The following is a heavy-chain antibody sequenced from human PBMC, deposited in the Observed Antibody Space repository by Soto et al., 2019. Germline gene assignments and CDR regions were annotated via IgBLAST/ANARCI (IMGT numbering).Heavy chain of an antibody. CDR3: AKDQVNYDILTGYYFMPDAFDI. V-gene: IGHV1-3*01. J-gene: IGHJ3*02. D-gene: IGHD3-9*01. CDR1: GYTFTSYA. CDR2: INAGNGNT. Sequence: GASVKVSCKASGYTFTSYAMHWVRQAPGQRLEWMGWINAGNGNTKYSQKFQGRVTITRDTSASTAYMELSSLRSEDTAVYYCAKDQVNYDILTGYYFMPDAFDIWGQGTMVTVSS.